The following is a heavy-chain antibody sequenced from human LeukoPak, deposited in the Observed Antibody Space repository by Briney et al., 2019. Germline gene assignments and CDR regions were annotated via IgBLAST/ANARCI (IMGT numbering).Heavy chain of an antibody. Sequence: GASVKVSCKASGYTFTSYYMHWVRQAPGQGLEWMGLINPTGGSTGYAQKFQGRVTMTRDMSTSTDYMELSSLRSEDTAVYYCARGRYRVGATVYYYYYYMDVWGKGTTVTISS. CDR3: ARGRYRVGATVYYYYYYMDV. J-gene: IGHJ6*03. V-gene: IGHV1-46*01. CDR2: INPTGGST. CDR1: GYTFTSYY. D-gene: IGHD1-26*01.